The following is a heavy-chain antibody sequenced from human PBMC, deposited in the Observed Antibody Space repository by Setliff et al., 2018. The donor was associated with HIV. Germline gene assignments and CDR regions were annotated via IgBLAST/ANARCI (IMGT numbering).Heavy chain of an antibody. CDR3: VRHVGKFCSDASCYGVGWFDR. CDR2: IYYSGSI. D-gene: IGHD2-15*01. J-gene: IGHJ5*02. V-gene: IGHV4-59*08. Sequence: PSETLSLTCTVSGGSISSYYWSWIRQPPGKGLEWIGYIYYSGSINYNPSLKSRVTISVDTSKNQFSLKLTSVSAADMAVYYCVRHVGKFCSDASCYGVGWFDRWGQGTLVTVSS. CDR1: GGSISSYY.